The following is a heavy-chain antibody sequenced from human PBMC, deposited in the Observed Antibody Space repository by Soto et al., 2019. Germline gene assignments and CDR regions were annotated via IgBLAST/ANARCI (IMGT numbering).Heavy chain of an antibody. J-gene: IGHJ6*02. CDR3: ARGHVLYNWNDVVRYYYYYGMDV. D-gene: IGHD1-1*01. CDR2: INHSGST. V-gene: IGHV4-34*01. CDR1: GGSFSGYY. Sequence: QVQLQQWGAGLLKPSETLSLTCAVYGGSFSGYYWSWIRQPPGKGLECIGEINHSGSTNYNPYLTSRVTISVDTTKHLFSLKLSSVTAADTAVYYCARGHVLYNWNDVVRYYYYYGMDVWGQGPTVTVSS.